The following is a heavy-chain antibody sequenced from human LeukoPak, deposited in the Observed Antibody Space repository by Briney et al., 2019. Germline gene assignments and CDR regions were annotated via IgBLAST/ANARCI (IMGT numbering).Heavy chain of an antibody. CDR3: AKGRVVVPSPYIDD. V-gene: IGHV3-23*01. D-gene: IGHD2-2*01. CDR2: ISDRGGNT. Sequence: PGGSLRLSCVASGFTFSSYAMNWVRQGPGRGLEWVSGISDRGGNTYYADSVKGRYTISRDNSKNTLYLQMNSLRAEDTAVYYCAKGRVVVPSPYIDDWGQGTLVTVSS. J-gene: IGHJ4*02. CDR1: GFTFSSYA.